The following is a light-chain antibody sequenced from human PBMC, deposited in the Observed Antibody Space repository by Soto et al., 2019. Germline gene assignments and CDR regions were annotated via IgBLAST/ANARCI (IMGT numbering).Light chain of an antibody. V-gene: IGLV2-14*01. CDR2: AVS. CDR1: SSDVGGYNY. J-gene: IGLJ1*01. Sequence: QSALTQPASVSGSPGQSITISCTGTSSDVGGYNYVSWYQQHPGKAPKLMIYAVSNRPSGVSNRFSGSKSGNTASLTIAGVQAEDEADYHCSSYTASSTLLDVFGTGTKLTVL. CDR3: SSYTASSTLLDV.